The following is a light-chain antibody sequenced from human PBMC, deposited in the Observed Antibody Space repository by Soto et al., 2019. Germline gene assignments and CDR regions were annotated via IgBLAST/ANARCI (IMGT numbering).Light chain of an antibody. J-gene: IGKJ1*01. CDR1: QSISYW. CDR3: QQYHSYSWT. V-gene: IGKV1-5*01. CDR2: DAS. Sequence: DIQMTQAPSTLSASVGDRVTITCRASQSISYWLAWYQQKPGKAPNLLIYDASNLESGVPSRFSGSGFGTEFTLTISSLQPDDFATYYCQQYHSYSWTFGQGTKVDLK.